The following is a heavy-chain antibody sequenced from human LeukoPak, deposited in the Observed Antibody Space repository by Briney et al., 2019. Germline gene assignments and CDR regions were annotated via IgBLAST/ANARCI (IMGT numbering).Heavy chain of an antibody. CDR3: AKEAGITMADFFDY. CDR2: ISGSGGST. J-gene: IGHJ4*02. V-gene: IGHV3-23*01. D-gene: IGHD3-10*01. Sequence: GGSLRLSCAASGFTFSSYWMHWVRQAPGKGLEWVPAISGSGGSTYYADSVKGRFTISRDNSKNTLYLQMNCLRAEDTAVYYCAKEAGITMADFFDYWGQGTLVTVSS. CDR1: GFTFSSYW.